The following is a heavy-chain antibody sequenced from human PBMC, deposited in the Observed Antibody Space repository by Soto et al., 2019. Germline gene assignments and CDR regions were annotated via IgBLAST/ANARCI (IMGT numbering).Heavy chain of an antibody. V-gene: IGHV1-58*01. CDR3: ARDRELDFWSGYYTGDWFDP. D-gene: IGHD3-3*01. J-gene: IGHJ5*02. Sequence: GASVKVSCKASGFTFTSSAVQWVRQARGQRLEWIGWIVVGSGNTNYAQKLQGRVTMTTDTSTSTAYMELRSLRSDDTAVYYCARDRELDFWSGYYTGDWFDPWGQGTLVTVSS. CDR1: GFTFTSSA. CDR2: IVVGSGNT.